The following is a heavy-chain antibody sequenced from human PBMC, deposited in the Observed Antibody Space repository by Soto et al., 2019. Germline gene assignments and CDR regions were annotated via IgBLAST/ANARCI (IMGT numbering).Heavy chain of an antibody. CDR3: ARAFTYSSSSGYYYGMDV. Sequence: PSETLSLTCAVYGGSFSGYYWSWIRQPPGKGLEWIGEINHSGSTNYNPSLKSRVTISVDTSKNQFSLKLSSVTAADTAVYYCARAFTYSSSSGYYYGMDVWGQGTTVTVS. D-gene: IGHD6-6*01. CDR2: INHSGST. V-gene: IGHV4-34*01. J-gene: IGHJ6*02. CDR1: GGSFSGYY.